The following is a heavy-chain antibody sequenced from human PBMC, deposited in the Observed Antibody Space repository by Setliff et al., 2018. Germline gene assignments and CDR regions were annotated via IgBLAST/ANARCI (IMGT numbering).Heavy chain of an antibody. CDR1: GFTFSSDA. CDR3: AKCSSWRGHYPHFIY. V-gene: IGHV3-23*03. CDR2: ISSEGDDI. Sequence: GSLRLSCAASGFTFSSDAMTWVRQAPGKGLEWVSIISSEGDDIYYADSVKGRFTISRDNSKSTLYLHMNSLRAEDTAVYYCAKCSSWRGHYPHFIYWGQGTLVTAPQ. J-gene: IGHJ4*02. D-gene: IGHD6-13*01.